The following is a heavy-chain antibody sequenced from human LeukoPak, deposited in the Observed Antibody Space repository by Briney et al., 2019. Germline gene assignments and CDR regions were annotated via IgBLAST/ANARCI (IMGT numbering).Heavy chain of an antibody. Sequence: GASVKVSCKASGYTFTSYGISWVRQAPGQGLEWMGWISAYNGNTNYAQKLQGRVTMTTDTSASTAYMELRSLRSEDTAVYYCARGLVISSSWYVLLYWGQGTLVTVSS. CDR2: ISAYNGNT. D-gene: IGHD6-13*01. J-gene: IGHJ4*02. CDR3: ARGLVISSSWYVLLY. V-gene: IGHV1-18*01. CDR1: GYTFTSYG.